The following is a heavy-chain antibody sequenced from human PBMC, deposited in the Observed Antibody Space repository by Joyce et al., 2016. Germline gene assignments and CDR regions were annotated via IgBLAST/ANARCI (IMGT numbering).Heavy chain of an antibody. D-gene: IGHD2-21*02. CDR2: IYRSGTT. CDR1: GGSISGSSYY. V-gene: IGHV4-39*07. CDR3: ARTGVMVTAVHHLEY. J-gene: IGHJ4*02. Sequence: QVQLQESGPGLVRPSETLSLTCSVSGGSISGSSYYWGWIRQSPGKGLEWLGSIYRSGTTYDNPSLKGRVIMSVDTSKNQFSLRLNSVSAADTAVYYCARTGVMVTAVHHLEYWGQGTLVTVSS.